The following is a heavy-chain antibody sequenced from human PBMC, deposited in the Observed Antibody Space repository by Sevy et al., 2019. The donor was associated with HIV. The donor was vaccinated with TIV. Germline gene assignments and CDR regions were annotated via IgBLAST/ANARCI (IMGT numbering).Heavy chain of an antibody. Sequence: GGSLRLSCSASGFTFSDYTMHWVRQAPGKGLEWVTLILKDGAIKYYADSVKGPFTISRDNSENTLYLQMNSLRPEDTAVYYCAIALYSDVCYYYDYWGQGTLVSVSS. CDR2: ILKDGAIK. V-gene: IGHV3-30-3*01. CDR1: GFTFSDYT. CDR3: AIALYSDVCYYYDY. J-gene: IGHJ4*02. D-gene: IGHD6-13*01.